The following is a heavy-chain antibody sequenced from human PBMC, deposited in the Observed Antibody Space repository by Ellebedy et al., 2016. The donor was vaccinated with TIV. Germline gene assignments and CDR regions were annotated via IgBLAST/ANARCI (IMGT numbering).Heavy chain of an antibody. Sequence: MPSETLSLTCTVSGGSISSYYWSWIRQPPGKGLEWIGYIYYSGSTNYNPSLKSRVTISVDTSKNQFSLKLSSVTAADTAVYYCARRRVGGSGDFDYWGQGTLVTVSS. J-gene: IGHJ4*02. CDR1: GGSISSYY. V-gene: IGHV4-59*08. CDR3: ARRRVGGSGDFDY. D-gene: IGHD1-26*01. CDR2: IYYSGST.